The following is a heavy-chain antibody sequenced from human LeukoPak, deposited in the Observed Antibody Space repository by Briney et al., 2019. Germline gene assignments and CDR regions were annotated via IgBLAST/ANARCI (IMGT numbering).Heavy chain of an antibody. Sequence: GGSLRLSCTGSGFTFSDYWMTWAGHAPGKGLEWVVNLRPDGSDKYYVDSVKGRFTISRDNAKKLVYLQMNSLRAEDTAVYYCARDAYDDASESWGQGTLVTVSS. CDR1: GFTFSDYW. D-gene: IGHD3-3*01. CDR2: LRPDGSDK. V-gene: IGHV3-7*01. J-gene: IGHJ5*02. CDR3: ARDAYDDASES.